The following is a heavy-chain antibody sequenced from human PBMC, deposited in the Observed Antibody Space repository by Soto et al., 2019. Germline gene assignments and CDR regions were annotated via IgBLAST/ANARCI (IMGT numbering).Heavy chain of an antibody. V-gene: IGHV3-30*18. Sequence: QVQLVESGGGVVQPGRSLRLSCTASGFIFDNYAIHWVRQAPGKGLEWVAVISYDGTKKYYADSVKGRFTISRDNSKNTLYLQMNSLRPEDTAVYYCTKGKLPIAAADFFDDWGQGTLVTVSS. D-gene: IGHD6-13*01. CDR3: TKGKLPIAAADFFDD. CDR2: ISYDGTKK. J-gene: IGHJ4*02. CDR1: GFIFDNYA.